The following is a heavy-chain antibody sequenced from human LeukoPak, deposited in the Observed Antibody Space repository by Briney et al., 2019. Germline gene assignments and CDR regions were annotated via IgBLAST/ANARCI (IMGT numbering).Heavy chain of an antibody. CDR2: IGTLLDT. V-gene: IGHV3-13*01. J-gene: IGHJ4*02. CDR3: VRGRNNNYYDDSGYYPY. D-gene: IGHD3-22*01. CDR1: GFTFSSFD. Sequence: GGSLRLSCAASGFTFSSFDMHWVRQAPGKGLEWVSGIGTLLDTDYPDSLKGRCTISRENAKNSVFLQMNNVRAGDTAVYYCVRGRNNNYYDDSGYYPYWGQGTLVTVSS.